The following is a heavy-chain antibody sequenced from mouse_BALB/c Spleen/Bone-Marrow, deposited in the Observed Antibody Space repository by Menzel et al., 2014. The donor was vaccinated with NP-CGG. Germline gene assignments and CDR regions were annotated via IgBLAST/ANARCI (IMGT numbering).Heavy chain of an antibody. CDR2: IYPGDGDT. CDR3: ARGDGNYPFYAMDY. J-gene: IGHJ4*01. Sequence: QVQLQQSGAELVRPGSSVKISCKASGYAFSSYWMNWVKQRPGQGLEWIGQIYPGDGDTNYNGKFKGKATLTAGKSSSTAYMQLSSLTSEDSAVYFCARGDGNYPFYAMDYWGQGTSVTVSS. D-gene: IGHD2-1*01. V-gene: IGHV1-80*01. CDR1: GYAFSSYW.